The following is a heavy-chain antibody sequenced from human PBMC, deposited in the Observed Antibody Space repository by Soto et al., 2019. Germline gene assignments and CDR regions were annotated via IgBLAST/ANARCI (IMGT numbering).Heavy chain of an antibody. V-gene: IGHV3-23*01. J-gene: IGHJ4*02. CDR3: AKAGGIAVPGTHLDY. CDR1: GFTFSSYA. Sequence: EVQLLESGGGSVQPGGSLRLSCAASGFTFSSYAMSWVRQAPGKGLEWVSAISGSGGSTNYADSVEGRFTISRDNSKNTLYLQMGSLRAEDTAVYYCAKAGGIAVPGTHLDYWGQGTLVTVSS. D-gene: IGHD6-19*01. CDR2: ISGSGGST.